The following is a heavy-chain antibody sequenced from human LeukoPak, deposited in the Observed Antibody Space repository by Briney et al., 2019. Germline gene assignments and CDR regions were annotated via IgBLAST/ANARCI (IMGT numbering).Heavy chain of an antibody. V-gene: IGHV1-69*13. J-gene: IGHJ6*02. Sequence: SVKVSCKASGGTFSSYAISWVRQAPGQGLEWVGGIIPIFGTANYAQKFQGRVTITADEYTSTAYMELSSLRSEDTAVYYCARPLVDRYSGSIDGDYYYGMDVWGQGTTVTVSS. CDR1: GGTFSSYA. CDR2: IIPIFGTA. D-gene: IGHD1-26*01. CDR3: ARPLVDRYSGSIDGDYYYGMDV.